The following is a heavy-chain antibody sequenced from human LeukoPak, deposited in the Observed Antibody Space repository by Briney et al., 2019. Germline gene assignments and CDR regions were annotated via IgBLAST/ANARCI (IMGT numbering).Heavy chain of an antibody. CDR1: GFTFSSYS. Sequence: GGSLRLSCAASGFTFSSYSMNWVRQTPGKWLEWVSSISSSSSYIFYADSVKGRFTMSRDNAKKSLFLQMNSLRAEDTAVYYCARDYGDYEPGRHHYYYYYMDVWGKGTTVTVSS. CDR2: ISSSSSYI. V-gene: IGHV3-21*01. D-gene: IGHD4-17*01. CDR3: ARDYGDYEPGRHHYYYYYMDV. J-gene: IGHJ6*03.